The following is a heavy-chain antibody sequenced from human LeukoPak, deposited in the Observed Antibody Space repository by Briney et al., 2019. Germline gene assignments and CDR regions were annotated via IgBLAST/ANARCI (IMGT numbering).Heavy chain of an antibody. J-gene: IGHJ4*02. Sequence: GESLRLSCAASGFTFSSYDMHWVRQATGKGLEWVSAIGTAGDTYYPGSVKGRFTISRENAKNSLYLQMNSLRAGDTAVYYCARSRYSSSWSPMGYWGQGTLVTVSS. CDR2: IGTAGDT. CDR1: GFTFSSYD. V-gene: IGHV3-13*01. D-gene: IGHD6-13*01. CDR3: ARSRYSSSWSPMGY.